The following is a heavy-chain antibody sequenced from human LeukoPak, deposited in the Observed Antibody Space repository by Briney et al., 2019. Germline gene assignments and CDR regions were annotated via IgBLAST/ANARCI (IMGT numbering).Heavy chain of an antibody. Sequence: GGSLRLSCAVSGFTFSGSGMHWVRQAPGKGLEWVAVIWYDGSKKYYADSVKGRFTISRDDSKNTLYLQMNTPRTDDTAVYYCARDFGVGPYYFDYWGQGTLVTVSS. J-gene: IGHJ4*02. CDR3: ARDFGVGPYYFDY. V-gene: IGHV3-33*01. D-gene: IGHD3-16*01. CDR2: IWYDGSKK. CDR1: GFTFSGSG.